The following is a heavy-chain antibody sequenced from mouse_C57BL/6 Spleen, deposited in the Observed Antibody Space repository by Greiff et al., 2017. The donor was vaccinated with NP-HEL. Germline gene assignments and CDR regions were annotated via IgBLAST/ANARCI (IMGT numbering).Heavy chain of an antibody. D-gene: IGHD2-3*01. Sequence: EVKLMESGGGLVQPGGSLKLSCAASGFTFSDYYMYWVRQTPEKRLEWVAYISNGGGSTYYPDTVKGRFTISRDNAKNTLYLQMSRLKSEDTAMYYCARHDGTLFDYWGQGTTLTVSS. CDR1: GFTFSDYY. CDR2: ISNGGGST. J-gene: IGHJ2*01. CDR3: ARHDGTLFDY. V-gene: IGHV5-12*01.